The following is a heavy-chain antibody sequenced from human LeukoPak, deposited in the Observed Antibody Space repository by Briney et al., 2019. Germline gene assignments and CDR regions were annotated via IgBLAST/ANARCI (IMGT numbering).Heavy chain of an antibody. Sequence: SQTLSLTCAISGDSLSSNSAVWNWIRQSPSRGLEWLGRTYYRSKWYNDYAISVKSRITIKPDTSKNQFSLQLNSGTPEDTAVYYCAREDGGYDQLFYCYGMDVWGQGTTVTVSS. D-gene: IGHD5-12*01. V-gene: IGHV6-1*01. J-gene: IGHJ6*02. CDR1: GDSLSSNSAV. CDR2: TYYRSKWYN. CDR3: AREDGGYDQLFYCYGMDV.